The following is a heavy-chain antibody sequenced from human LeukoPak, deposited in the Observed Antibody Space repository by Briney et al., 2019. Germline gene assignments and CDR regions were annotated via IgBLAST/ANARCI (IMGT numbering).Heavy chain of an antibody. V-gene: IGHV1-2*02. CDR3: ASLEMATGLDAFDI. Sequence: ASVKVSCKASGYTFTGYYMHWVRQAPGQGLEWMGWINPNSGGTNYAQKFQGRVTMTRDTSISTAYMELSRLRSDDTAVHYCASLEMATGLDAFDIWGQGTMVTASS. D-gene: IGHD5-24*01. CDR1: GYTFTGYY. CDR2: INPNSGGT. J-gene: IGHJ3*02.